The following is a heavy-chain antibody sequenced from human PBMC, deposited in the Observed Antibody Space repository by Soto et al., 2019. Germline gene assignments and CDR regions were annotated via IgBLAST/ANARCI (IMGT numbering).Heavy chain of an antibody. CDR3: ARSVFP. CDR1: GVPISTGGYY. Sequence: QVQLQESGPGLVKPSQTLSLTCTVSGVPISTGGYYWNWIRQHPGKGLEWIGFFYCIGSTSYNPSRTSRVTIAVNTSKHQFSQKLSSVTAAHMAVYYCARSVFPWGQGTLVTVSS. V-gene: IGHV4-31*03. CDR2: FYCIGST. J-gene: IGHJ5*02.